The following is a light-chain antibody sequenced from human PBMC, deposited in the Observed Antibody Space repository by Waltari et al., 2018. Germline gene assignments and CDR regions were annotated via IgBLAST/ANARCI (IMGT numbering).Light chain of an antibody. CDR3: QQYDCWPWT. V-gene: IGKV3D-15*01. CDR1: QCVRST. Sequence: IVMTQHPATLSLSAGERATPSCRASQCVRSTFAWFQQKPGQPPSLLIYGTSTRATGIPARFSGSGSGTEFSLTISSLQPEDFATYYCQQYDCWPWTFGQGTRVE. CDR2: GTS. J-gene: IGKJ1*01.